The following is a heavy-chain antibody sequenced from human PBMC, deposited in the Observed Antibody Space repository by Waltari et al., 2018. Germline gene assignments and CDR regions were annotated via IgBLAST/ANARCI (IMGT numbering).Heavy chain of an antibody. CDR2: IDPRSGAT. CDR3: ASRPWEQIDY. V-gene: IGHV1-2*02. D-gene: IGHD1-26*01. CDR1: GYTFTDYY. Sequence: QVQLAQSGAEVKKPGASVKVSCKASGYTFTDYYLHWIRQAPGQGLEWMGRIDPRSGATNYAQQYEGRVTMTRDKSINTGYMELSGLRSDDTAVYYCASRPWEQIDYWGQGTLVTVSS. J-gene: IGHJ4*02.